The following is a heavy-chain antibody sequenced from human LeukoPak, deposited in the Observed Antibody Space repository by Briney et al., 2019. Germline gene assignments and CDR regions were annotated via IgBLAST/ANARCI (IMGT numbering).Heavy chain of an antibody. D-gene: IGHD6-19*01. V-gene: IGHV3-66*02. J-gene: IGHJ4*02. CDR1: GFSVSSNY. CDR3: ARDKLGSGYSSDFDC. Sequence: GGSLRLSCAASGFSVSSNYMNWVRQAPGKGLEWVSAIYTGGTTYYADSVKGRFTISRDNSKNTLYIQLNSLRAEDTAVYYCARDKLGSGYSSDFDCWGQGTLVTVSS. CDR2: IYTGGTT.